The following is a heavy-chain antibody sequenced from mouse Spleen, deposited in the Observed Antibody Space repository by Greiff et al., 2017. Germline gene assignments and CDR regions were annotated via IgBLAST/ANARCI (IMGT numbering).Heavy chain of an antibody. Sequence: QVQLQQSGAELVRPGASVTLSCKASGYTFTDYEMHWVKQTPVHGLEWIGAIDPETGGTAYNQKFKGKAILTADKSSSTAYMELRSLTSEDSAVYYCTRYYYDYDVYAMDYWGQGTSVTVSS. CDR2: IDPETGGT. CDR1: GYTFTDYE. J-gene: IGHJ4*01. V-gene: IGHV1-15*01. D-gene: IGHD2-4*01. CDR3: TRYYYDYDVYAMDY.